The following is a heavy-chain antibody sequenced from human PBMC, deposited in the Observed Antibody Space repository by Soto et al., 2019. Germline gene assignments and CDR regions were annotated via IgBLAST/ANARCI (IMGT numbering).Heavy chain of an antibody. CDR2: ISGSGGST. CDR1: GFTFSSYA. V-gene: IGHV3-23*01. CDR3: AKGLLRFLEWFPIPTPDY. J-gene: IGHJ4*02. D-gene: IGHD3-3*01. Sequence: GGSLRLSCAASGFTFSSYAMSWVRQAPGKGLEWVSAISGSGGSTYYADSVKGRFTISRDNSKNTLYLQMNSLRAEDTAVYYCAKGLLRFLEWFPIPTPDYWGQGTLVTVSS.